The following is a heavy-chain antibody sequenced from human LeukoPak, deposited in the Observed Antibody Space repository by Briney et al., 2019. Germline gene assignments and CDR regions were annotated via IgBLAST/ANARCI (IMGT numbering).Heavy chain of an antibody. CDR1: GFTFDDYG. CDR2: IYWNGGST. J-gene: IGHJ4*02. D-gene: IGHD3-10*01. V-gene: IGHV3-20*04. CDR3: AREGAYGSGRYFDY. Sequence: GGSLRLSCAASGFTFDDYGMSWVRQAPGKGLEWVSGIYWNGGSTGYADSEKRRFTISRATANNSLFLQMNSLRAEDTALYYCAREGAYGSGRYFDYWGQGTLVTVSS.